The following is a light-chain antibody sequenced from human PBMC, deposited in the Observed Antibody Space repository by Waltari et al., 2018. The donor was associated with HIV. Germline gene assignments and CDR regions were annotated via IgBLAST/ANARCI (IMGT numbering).Light chain of an antibody. CDR1: SRDVGGYRY. CDR3: SSYSSSTALVV. J-gene: IGLJ2*01. Sequence: QSALTQPASVSGAPGQSITISCTGTSRDVGGYRYVSWYQQHPGTAPKLMIFDVSNRPSGVSNRFSGSKSGNTASLTISGLQAEDEAHYFCSSYSSSTALVVFGGGTKVTVL. V-gene: IGLV2-14*03. CDR2: DVS.